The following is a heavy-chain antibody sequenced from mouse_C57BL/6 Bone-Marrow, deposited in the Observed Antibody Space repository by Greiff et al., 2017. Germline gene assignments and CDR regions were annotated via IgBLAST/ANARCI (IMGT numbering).Heavy chain of an antibody. CDR1: GFTFSSYG. CDR3: ARQADAY. D-gene: IGHD6-1*01. J-gene: IGHJ3*01. CDR2: ISSGGSYT. Sequence: EVKLMESGGDLVKPGGSLKLSCAASGFTFSSYGMSWVRQTPDKRLEWVATISSGGSYTYYPDSVKGRFTISRDNAKNTLYLQMSSLKSEDTAMYYCARQADAYWGQGTLVTVSA. V-gene: IGHV5-6*01.